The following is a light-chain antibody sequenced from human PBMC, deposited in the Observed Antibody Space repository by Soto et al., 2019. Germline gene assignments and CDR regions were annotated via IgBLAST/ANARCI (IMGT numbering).Light chain of an antibody. J-gene: IGKJ4*01. V-gene: IGKV1-6*02. CDR3: LQHDYAPRT. Sequence: AIQMTQSPSSLSASVGDRVTITCRASQGIRIDLAWYQQQPGKAPKLLIYSASSLQSGVPSRFSGSGAGRDFTLTISSRQPEDFATYYWLQHDYAPRTFGGGTKVEI. CDR1: QGIRID. CDR2: SAS.